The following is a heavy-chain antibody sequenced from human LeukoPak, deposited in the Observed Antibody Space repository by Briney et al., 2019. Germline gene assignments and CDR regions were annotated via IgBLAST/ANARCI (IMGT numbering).Heavy chain of an antibody. CDR2: ISGSGGST. CDR1: GFTFSGYA. CDR3: ARDPYSSGWYGNENYYWFDP. J-gene: IGHJ5*02. Sequence: GGSLRLSCAASGFTFSGYAMSWVRQAPGKGLEWVSAISGSGGSTYYADSVKGRFTISRDNSKNTLYLQMNSLRAEDTAVYYCARDPYSSGWYGNENYYWFDPWGQGTLVTVSS. D-gene: IGHD6-19*01. V-gene: IGHV3-23*01.